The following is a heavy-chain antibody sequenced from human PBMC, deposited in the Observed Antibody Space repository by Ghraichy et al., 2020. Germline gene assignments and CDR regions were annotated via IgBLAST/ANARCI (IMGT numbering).Heavy chain of an antibody. Sequence: ETLSLTCAASGFTFSNHWMSWVRQAPGKGLEWVAKIKKDGSEKYYVDSVEGRFTISRDNTKNFLYVQMNSLRVEDTAVYYCVRGGTNFDPWGQGTLVTVSS. CDR1: GFTFSNHW. D-gene: IGHD2-2*01. CDR3: VRGGTNFDP. J-gene: IGHJ5*02. V-gene: IGHV3-7*01. CDR2: IKKDGSEK.